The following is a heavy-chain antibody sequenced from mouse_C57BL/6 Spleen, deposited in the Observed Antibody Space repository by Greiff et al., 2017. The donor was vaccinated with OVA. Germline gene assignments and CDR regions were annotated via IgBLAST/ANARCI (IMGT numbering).Heavy chain of an antibody. CDR1: GYTFTDYY. D-gene: IGHD1-1*01. V-gene: IGHV1-26*01. CDR3: ARTTVVADY. J-gene: IGHJ2*01. Sequence: EVQLQQSGPELVKPGASVKISCKASGYTFTDYYMNWVKQSHGKSLEWIGDINPNNGGTSYNQKFKGKATLTVDKSSSTAYMERRSLKAEDSAVYYCARTTVVADYWGKGTTLTVSS. CDR2: INPNNGGT.